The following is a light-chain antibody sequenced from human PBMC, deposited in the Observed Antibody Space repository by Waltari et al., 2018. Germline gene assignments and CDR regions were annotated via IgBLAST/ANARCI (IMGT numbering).Light chain of an antibody. CDR3: QQYYAVPPT. Sequence: DIVMTQSPDSLAVSLGERATINCKSSQSVSDSINSKHYLAWYRQKPGQPPKLLISWASTREFGVPDRFSGRGSGKDFTLTISSLQAEDVAVYYCQQYYAVPPTFGPGTKVEIK. CDR2: WAS. CDR1: QSVSDSINSKHY. V-gene: IGKV4-1*01. J-gene: IGKJ1*01.